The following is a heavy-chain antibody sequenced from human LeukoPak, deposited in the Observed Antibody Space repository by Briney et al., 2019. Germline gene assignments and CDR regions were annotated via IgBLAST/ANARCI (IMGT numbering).Heavy chain of an antibody. CDR2: ISYDGSNK. J-gene: IGHJ4*02. Sequence: PGGSLRLSCAASGFTFSSYGMHWVRQAPCKGLEWVAVISYDGSNKYYADSVKGRFTISRDNSKNTLYLQMNSLRAEDTAVYYCAKRDIVGASWHFDYWGQGTLVTVSS. D-gene: IGHD1-26*01. CDR1: GFTFSSYG. CDR3: AKRDIVGASWHFDY. V-gene: IGHV3-30*18.